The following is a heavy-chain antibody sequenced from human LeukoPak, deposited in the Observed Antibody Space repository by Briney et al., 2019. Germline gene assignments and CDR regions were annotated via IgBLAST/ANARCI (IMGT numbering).Heavy chain of an antibody. Sequence: PGGSLRLSCAASGSTFSSYSMNWVRQAPGKGLEWVSSISSSSSYIYYADSVKGRFTISRDNAKNSLYLQMNSLRAEDTAVYYCARDRGIAAAGRSNYFDYWGQGTLVTVSS. D-gene: IGHD6-13*01. J-gene: IGHJ4*02. CDR3: ARDRGIAAAGRSNYFDY. CDR2: ISSSSSYI. V-gene: IGHV3-21*01. CDR1: GSTFSSYS.